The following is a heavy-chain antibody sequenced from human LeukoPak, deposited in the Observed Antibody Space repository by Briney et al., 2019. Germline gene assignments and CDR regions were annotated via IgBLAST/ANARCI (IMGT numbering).Heavy chain of an antibody. CDR1: GGSFSDYF. CDR3: ARGGDFLTGYYQLDY. D-gene: IGHD3-9*01. Sequence: PSETLSLTCGVYGGSFSDYFWTWIRPPPGRGLEWIGEINQSGGTNYNPSLKRRVTIPIDTSKNQFSLKLSSVTAADTAVYYCARGGDFLTGYYQLDYWGQGTLVTVSS. V-gene: IGHV4-34*01. CDR2: INQSGGT. J-gene: IGHJ4*02.